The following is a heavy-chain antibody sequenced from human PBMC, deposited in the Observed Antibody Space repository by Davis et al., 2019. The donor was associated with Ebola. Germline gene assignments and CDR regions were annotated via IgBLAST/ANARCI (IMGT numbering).Heavy chain of an antibody. Sequence: PGGSLRLSCAASGFTFDNYAMSWVRQAPGRGLEWISTISGTGASIYYADSVKGRFPISRDDPKNMVYLQMNSLRAEDTAIYFCVKDVMTSWVMPDAFETWGQGTKVTVSS. CDR3: VKDVMTSWVMPDAFET. J-gene: IGHJ3*02. V-gene: IGHV3-23*01. D-gene: IGHD2-2*01. CDR1: GFTFDNYA. CDR2: ISGTGASI.